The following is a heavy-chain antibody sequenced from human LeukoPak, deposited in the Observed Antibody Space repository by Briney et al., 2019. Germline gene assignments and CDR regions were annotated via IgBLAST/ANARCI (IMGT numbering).Heavy chain of an antibody. CDR2: FDPEDGET. V-gene: IGHV1-24*01. Sequence: ASVKVSCKVSGYTLTELSMHWVRQPPAKGPERMGGFDPEDGETIYAHKFQGRVTMTEETSTDTAYMELSSLRSEDTAVYYCATDLGSGRSDPWGQGTLVTVSS. CDR1: GYTLTELS. J-gene: IGHJ5*02. CDR3: ATDLGSGRSDP. D-gene: IGHD3-10*02.